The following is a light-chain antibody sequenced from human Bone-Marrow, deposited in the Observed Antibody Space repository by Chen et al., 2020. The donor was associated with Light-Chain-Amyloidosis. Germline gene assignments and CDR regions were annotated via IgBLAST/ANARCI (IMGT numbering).Light chain of an antibody. J-gene: IGLJ1*01. CDR3: CSYSGSNTYV. Sequence: QSALTQPASVSGSPGQSITIPCTGTSSDVGSYNLVYWYQQHPAKAPKLMIYEFSKRPSGVSTRFSGSKSGNTVSLPSSGLQSEDEADYYCCSYSGSNTYVVGTGTQVTVL. CDR2: EFS. CDR1: SSDVGSYNL. V-gene: IGLV2-23*02.